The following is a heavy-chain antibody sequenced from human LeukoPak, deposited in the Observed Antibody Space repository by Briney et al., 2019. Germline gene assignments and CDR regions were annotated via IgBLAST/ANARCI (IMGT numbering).Heavy chain of an antibody. J-gene: IGHJ4*02. D-gene: IGHD2-15*01. CDR2: IYYSGSL. CDR1: GGSISSSNYY. CDR3: ARQRGYCSGGSCYGMFDY. V-gene: IGHV4-39*01. Sequence: PTETLSLTCTDSGGSISSSNYYWGWIRQPPGKGLEWIGSIYYSGSLYYNPSLKSRVTISVDTSKNQFSLKLTSVTAADTAVYYCARQRGYCSGGSCYGMFDYWGQGTLVTVSS.